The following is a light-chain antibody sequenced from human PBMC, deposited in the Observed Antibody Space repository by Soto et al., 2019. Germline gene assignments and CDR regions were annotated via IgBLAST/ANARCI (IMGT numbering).Light chain of an antibody. Sequence: EIVLTQSPGTLSLSPGERATLSCRASQSVSSNLAWYQQKPGQAPRLLIYDASNRATGIPARFSGSGSGTDFTLTISSLGPEDFAVYYCQKRSNWPFTFGGGTKGDIK. CDR1: QSVSSN. CDR2: DAS. J-gene: IGKJ4*01. V-gene: IGKV3-11*01. CDR3: QKRSNWPFT.